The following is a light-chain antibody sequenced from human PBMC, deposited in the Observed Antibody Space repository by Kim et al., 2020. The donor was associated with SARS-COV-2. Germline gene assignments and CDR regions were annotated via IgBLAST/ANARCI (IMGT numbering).Light chain of an antibody. CDR3: QQYDNVPPT. J-gene: IGKJ2*01. Sequence: DIQMTQSPSSVSASVGDRVTITCQATQDVKFYLNWYQQKPGRAPKLLIYDASHLQVGVPSRFSGSGSGTDFTFTISSLQPGDVATYYCQQYDNVPPTFGQGTKLEIK. CDR2: DAS. V-gene: IGKV1-33*01. CDR1: QDVKFY.